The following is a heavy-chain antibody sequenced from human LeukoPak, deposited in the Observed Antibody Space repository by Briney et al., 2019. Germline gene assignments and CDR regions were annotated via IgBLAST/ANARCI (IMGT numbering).Heavy chain of an antibody. D-gene: IGHD3-3*01. CDR2: INPNSGGT. CDR3: ASGTPISYYYYYMDV. CDR1: GYTFTGYY. Sequence: APVKVSCKASGYTFTGYYMHWVRQAPGQGLEWMGWINPNSGGTNYAQKFQGRVTMTRDTSISTAYMELSRLRSDDTAVYYCASGTPISYYYYYMDVWGKGTTVTVSS. J-gene: IGHJ6*03. V-gene: IGHV1-2*02.